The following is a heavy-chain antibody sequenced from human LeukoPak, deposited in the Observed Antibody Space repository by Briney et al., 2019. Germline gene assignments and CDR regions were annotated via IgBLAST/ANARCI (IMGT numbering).Heavy chain of an antibody. V-gene: IGHV4-30-4*01. CDR1: GDSISSGDYY. D-gene: IGHD3-3*01. Sequence: PSETLSLTCTVSGDSISSGDYYWGWIRQPPGKGLEWIGYIYYSGSTYYNPSLKSRLTRTVDTSKNQFSLKLSSVTAADTAVYYCARGRTEDTYYDLWHAHNWFDPWGQGTLVTVSS. CDR2: IYYSGST. J-gene: IGHJ5*02. CDR3: ARGRTEDTYYDLWHAHNWFDP.